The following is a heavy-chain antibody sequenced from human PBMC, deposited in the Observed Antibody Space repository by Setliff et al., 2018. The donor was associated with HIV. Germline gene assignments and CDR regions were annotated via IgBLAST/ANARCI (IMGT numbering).Heavy chain of an antibody. J-gene: IGHJ6*03. CDR2: INHSGST. V-gene: IGHV4-34*01. CDR3: AGDGPLEGSYRYYYYYMDV. D-gene: IGHD3-10*01. CDR1: GGSFSGYY. Sequence: NPSETLSLTCAVYGGSFSGYYWSWIRQPPGKGLEWIGEINHSGSTNYNPSLKSRVTISVDTSKNQFSLKLSSVTAADTAVYYCAGDGPLEGSYRYYYYYMDVWGKGTAVTVSS.